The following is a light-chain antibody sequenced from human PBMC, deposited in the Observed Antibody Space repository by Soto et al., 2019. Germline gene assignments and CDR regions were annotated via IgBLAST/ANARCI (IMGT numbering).Light chain of an antibody. CDR3: LLFYTDILV. CDR2: DTT. Sequence: QTVVTQEPSLSVSPGRTVTLSCCSSTCAVTSGHYPYWFQQKPGQAPRTLIYDTTNKHSWTPARFSGSLLGGKAALTLSGAQPEDEADYYCLLFYTDILVFGGGTKLTVL. V-gene: IGLV7-46*01. CDR1: TCAVTSGHY. J-gene: IGLJ2*01.